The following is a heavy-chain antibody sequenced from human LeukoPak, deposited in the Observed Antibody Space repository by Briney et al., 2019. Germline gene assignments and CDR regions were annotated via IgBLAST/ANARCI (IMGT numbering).Heavy chain of an antibody. D-gene: IGHD6-19*01. Sequence: GASVKVSCKASGGTFSSYAIDWVRQAPGQGLEWMGGIIPIFGTTNYAQKFQGRVTITAVESMRTAYMELNSLRAEDTAVYYCAREDSSGWYSFDYWGQGTLVTVSS. CDR3: AREDSSGWYSFDY. CDR1: GGTFSSYA. J-gene: IGHJ4*02. CDR2: IIPIFGTT. V-gene: IGHV1-69*13.